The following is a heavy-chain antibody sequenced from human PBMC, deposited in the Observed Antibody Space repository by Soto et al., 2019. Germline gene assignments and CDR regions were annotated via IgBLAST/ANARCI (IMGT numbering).Heavy chain of an antibody. CDR3: AREDDGGDSLDV. D-gene: IGHD2-21*02. CDR2: IHHSGSI. J-gene: IGHJ6*04. V-gene: IGHV4-30-4*08. Sequence: QVQLQQSGPGLVKPSQTLSLTCTVSGDSISSDYYHWTWIRQSPGKGLEWIGYIHHSGSILYNPSLKSRVTISVDTSKNQFSLHLTSVTAADTAVYFCAREDDGGDSLDVCGKGTTVTVSS. CDR1: GDSISSDYYH.